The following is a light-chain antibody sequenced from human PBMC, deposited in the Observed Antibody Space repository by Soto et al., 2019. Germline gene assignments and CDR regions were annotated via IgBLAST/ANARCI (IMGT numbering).Light chain of an antibody. V-gene: IGKV1-27*01. CDR2: GAS. J-gene: IGKJ1*01. Sequence: DIQMTQSPSSLSASVGDRVTITCRATQDISTYLAWYQQRPGKVPRLLIYGASILQSRVPSRFRGSGSGTDFTLTISSLQPEDVETYYCQKDNSAPTWTFGQGTKVQIQ. CDR1: QDISTY. CDR3: QKDNSAPTWT.